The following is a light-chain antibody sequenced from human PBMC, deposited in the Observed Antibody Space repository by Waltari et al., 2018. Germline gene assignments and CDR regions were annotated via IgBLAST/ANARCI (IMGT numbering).Light chain of an antibody. Sequence: EIVVTQSPLSLPVTPGEPASISCRSSQSLVFSNGNNYLDWYLQKPGQSPQLLIYETSNRASGVPDRFSGSGSGTDFTLKISRVETEDVGIYYCMQALQAPYTFGKGTKLEIK. CDR2: ETS. CDR3: MQALQAPYT. V-gene: IGKV2-28*01. J-gene: IGKJ2*01. CDR1: QSLVFSNGNNY.